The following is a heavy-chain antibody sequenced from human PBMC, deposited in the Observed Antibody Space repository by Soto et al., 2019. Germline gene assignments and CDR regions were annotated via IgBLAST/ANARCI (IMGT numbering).Heavy chain of an antibody. D-gene: IGHD6-6*01. CDR2: TSYDENYK. V-gene: IGHV3-30*04. CDR1: GFTFSGYA. Sequence: QVQLVESGGGVVQPGRSLRLSCAASGFTFSGYAMHWVRQAPGKGLEWVAATSYDENYKYYADSVKGRFTISRDNSKNPLFLQMNSLRTEDTAVYYCARQGGSSGMWYFDYWGQGSLVTVSS. CDR3: ARQGGSSGMWYFDY. J-gene: IGHJ4*02.